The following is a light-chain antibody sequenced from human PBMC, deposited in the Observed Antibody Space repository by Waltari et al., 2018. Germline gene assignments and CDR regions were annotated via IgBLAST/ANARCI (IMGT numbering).Light chain of an antibody. V-gene: IGLV8-61*01. J-gene: IGLJ3*02. CDR2: NTN. CDR1: SGSGPTNYS. CDR3: ILYMHTVISTWV. Sequence: TVVTQEPSFSVSPGGTVTLTWGLNSGSGPTNYSPSLYQQTPGQAPRTLIYNTNTRSSGVPDRFSGSILGNRAALTITGAQADDESDYYCILYMHTVISTWVFGGGTKLTVL.